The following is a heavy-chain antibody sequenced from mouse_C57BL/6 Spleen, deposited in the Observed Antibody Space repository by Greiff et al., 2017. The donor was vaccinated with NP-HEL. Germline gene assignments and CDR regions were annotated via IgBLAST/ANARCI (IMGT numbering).Heavy chain of an antibody. CDR1: GYTFTDYY. V-gene: IGHV1-76*01. Sequence: QVHVKQSGAELVRPGASVKLSCKASGYTFTDYYINWVKQRPGQGLEWIARIYPGSGNTYYNEKFKGKATLTAEKSSSTAYMQLSSLTSEDSAVYFCARQGYLYYFDYWGQGTTLTVSS. D-gene: IGHD2-2*01. CDR3: ARQGYLYYFDY. J-gene: IGHJ2*01. CDR2: IYPGSGNT.